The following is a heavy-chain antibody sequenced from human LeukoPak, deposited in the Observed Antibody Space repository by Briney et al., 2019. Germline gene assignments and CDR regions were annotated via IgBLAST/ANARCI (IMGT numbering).Heavy chain of an antibody. CDR2: ISSSSSYI. D-gene: IGHD3-10*01. V-gene: IGHV3-21*01. CDR1: GFTFSSHA. J-gene: IGHJ4*02. Sequence: GGSLRLSCAASGFTFSSHAMSWVRQAPGRGLEWVSSISSSSSYIYYADSVKGRFTISRDNAKNSLYLQMNSLRAEDTAVYYCTVGNRGSGIYYFDYWGQGTLVTVSS. CDR3: TVGNRGSGIYYFDY.